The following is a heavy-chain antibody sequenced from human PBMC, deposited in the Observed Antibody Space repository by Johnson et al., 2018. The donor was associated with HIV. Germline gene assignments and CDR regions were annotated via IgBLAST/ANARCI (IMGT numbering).Heavy chain of an antibody. J-gene: IGHJ3*02. Sequence: VQLVEYGGGLVRPGGSLRLSCAASGFTFSSYDMHWVRQTTGKGLEWVAVISYDGSYKYSADSVKGRFTISRDNSKNTLYLQMDSLRAEDTAVYYCARDRRVATITYGFDIWGQGTMVTVSS. V-gene: IGHV3-30*03. CDR3: ARDRRVATITYGFDI. CDR2: ISYDGSYK. D-gene: IGHD5-12*01. CDR1: GFTFSSYD.